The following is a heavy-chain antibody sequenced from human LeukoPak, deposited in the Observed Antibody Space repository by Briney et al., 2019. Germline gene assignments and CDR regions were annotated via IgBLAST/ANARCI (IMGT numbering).Heavy chain of an antibody. CDR3: ASGYSSDYGGNTY. D-gene: IGHD4-23*01. Sequence: GSLRLSCAASGFTFSTYWMHWVRQAPGKGLVCVSRINSDGDNTNYADSVKGRFTISRDNAKNTLYLQMNSLRAEDTAVYYCASGYSSDYGGNTYWGQGTLVTVSS. V-gene: IGHV3-74*01. CDR2: INSDGDNT. J-gene: IGHJ4*02. CDR1: GFTFSTYW.